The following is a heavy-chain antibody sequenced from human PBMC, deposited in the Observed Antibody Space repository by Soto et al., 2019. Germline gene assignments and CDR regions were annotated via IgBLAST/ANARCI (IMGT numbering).Heavy chain of an antibody. D-gene: IGHD1-26*01. CDR2: IYYSGST. V-gene: IGHV4-31*03. CDR3: ARGRGSGSYLYWFDP. CDR1: GGSISSGGYY. J-gene: IGHJ5*02. Sequence: QVQLQESGPGLVKPSQTLSLTCTVSGGSISSGGYYWSWIRQHPGKGLEWIGYIYYSGSTYYNPSLKSRVTIAGDTPKNQFSLKLGSVTAADTSVYYCARGRGSGSYLYWFDPWGQGTLVTVCS.